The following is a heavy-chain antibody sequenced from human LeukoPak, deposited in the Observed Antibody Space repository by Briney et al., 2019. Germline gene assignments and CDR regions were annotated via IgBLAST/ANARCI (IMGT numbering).Heavy chain of an antibody. D-gene: IGHD1-26*01. CDR2: IYHSGST. V-gene: IGHV4-38-2*01. J-gene: IGHJ4*02. CDR3: ARASSLGGSSSGAWGAIFDY. Sequence: SETLSLTCAVSGYSISSGYYWGWIRQPPGKGLEWIGSIYHSGSTYYNPSLKSRVTISVDTSKNQFSLKLSSVTAADTAVYYCARASSLGGSSSGAWGAIFDYWGQGTQVTVSA. CDR1: GYSISSGYY.